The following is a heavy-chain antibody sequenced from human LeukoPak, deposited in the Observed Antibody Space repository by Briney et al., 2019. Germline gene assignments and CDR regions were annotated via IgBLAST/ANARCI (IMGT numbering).Heavy chain of an antibody. CDR3: ARNLGGYSYGSHFDY. J-gene: IGHJ4*02. CDR2: ITTSSSYI. CDR1: GFTFGSYS. Sequence: GGSLRLSCAASGFTFGSYSMKWVRQAPGKGLEWVSSITTSSSYIYYADSVKGRFTISRDNAKNSLYLQMNSLRAEDTAVYYCARNLGGYSYGSHFDYWGQGTLVTVSS. D-gene: IGHD5-18*01. V-gene: IGHV3-21*01.